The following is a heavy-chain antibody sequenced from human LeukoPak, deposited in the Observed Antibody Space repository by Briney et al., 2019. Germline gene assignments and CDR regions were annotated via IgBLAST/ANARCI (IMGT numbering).Heavy chain of an antibody. D-gene: IGHD3-22*01. V-gene: IGHV3-48*04. CDR1: GFTFSGYW. Sequence: GGSLRLSCAASGFTFSGYWMNWVRQVPGKGLEWVSYISSSGSTIYYADSVKGRFTISRDNAKNSLYLQMNSLRAEDTAVYYCARVGYYYDSSGSDYWGQGTLVTVSS. J-gene: IGHJ4*02. CDR3: ARVGYYYDSSGSDY. CDR2: ISSSGSTI.